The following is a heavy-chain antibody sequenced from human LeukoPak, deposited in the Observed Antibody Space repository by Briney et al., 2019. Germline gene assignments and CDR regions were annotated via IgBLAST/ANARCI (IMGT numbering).Heavy chain of an antibody. D-gene: IGHD1-14*01. V-gene: IGHV3-23*01. CDR1: GFTFSSYA. CDR3: AKFSRPDDY. CDR2: ISGSGGST. Sequence: GGSLRLSCVASGFTFSSYAMSWVRQPPGKGLEWVSAISGSGGSTYYADSVTGRFTISRDNSKNTLYLQMSSLRAEDTAVYYCAKFSRPDDYWGQGTLVTVSS. J-gene: IGHJ4*02.